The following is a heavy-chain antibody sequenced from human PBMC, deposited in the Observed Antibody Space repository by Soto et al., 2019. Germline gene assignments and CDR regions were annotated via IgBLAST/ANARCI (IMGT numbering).Heavy chain of an antibody. CDR1: GFTFSYYP. CDR2: ISFDGSNK. D-gene: IGHD5-18*01. V-gene: IGHV3-30*04. Sequence: QMQLVESGGGAVQPGRSLRLSCAASGFTFSYYPMHWVRQAPGKGLEWVAVISFDGSNKYYADSVKGRFTISRYNSKNTLYLHINSPGGEDRAVYYCARVPGAMVAILYIYPLDGREPLSDVVVWGQGTTVTVSS. CDR3: ARVPGAMVAILYIYPLDGREPLSDVVV. J-gene: IGHJ6*02.